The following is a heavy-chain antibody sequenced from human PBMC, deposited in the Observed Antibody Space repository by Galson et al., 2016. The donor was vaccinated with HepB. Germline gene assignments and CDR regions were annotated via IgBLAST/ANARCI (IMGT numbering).Heavy chain of an antibody. V-gene: IGHV1-18*01. CDR2: ISVNSGNT. CDR1: GYAFSSYG. J-gene: IGHJ5*02. CDR3: ARAIGVETGSNWFER. D-gene: IGHD2-21*02. Sequence: SVKVSCKASGYAFSSYGISWIRQAPGQGLEWMAWISVNSGNTRYAQKLQGRVTMTTDKSTSTVYMEVRTLRPDDTAVYYCARAIGVETGSNWFERWGKGTPVILSS.